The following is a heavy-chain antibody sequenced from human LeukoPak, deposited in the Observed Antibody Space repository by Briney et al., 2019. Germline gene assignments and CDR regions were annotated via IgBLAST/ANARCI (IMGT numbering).Heavy chain of an antibody. CDR3: AKDDRITMGRGVDY. V-gene: IGHV3-30*18. CDR2: ISYDGSNK. CDR1: GFTFSGYG. D-gene: IGHD3-10*01. J-gene: IGHJ4*02. Sequence: GGSLRLSCAASGFTFSGYGMHWVRQAPGQGLEWVAVISYDGSNKYYADPVKGRFTISRDNSKNTLYLQMNSLTAEDTAVYYCAKDDRITMGRGVDYWGQGTLVTVSS.